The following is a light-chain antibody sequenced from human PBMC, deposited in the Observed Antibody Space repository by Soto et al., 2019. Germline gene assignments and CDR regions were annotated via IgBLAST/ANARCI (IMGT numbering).Light chain of an antibody. CDR3: QQHINWPLT. V-gene: IGKV3-11*01. CDR2: EAS. J-gene: IGKJ4*01. Sequence: ENVLTQSPGTLSLSPGERATLSCRASQSVSSYLAWYQQKPGQAPRLLIYEASNRATGIPARFSGSGSGADFTLTISSLEPEDFALYYCQQHINWPLTFGGGTKVDIK. CDR1: QSVSSY.